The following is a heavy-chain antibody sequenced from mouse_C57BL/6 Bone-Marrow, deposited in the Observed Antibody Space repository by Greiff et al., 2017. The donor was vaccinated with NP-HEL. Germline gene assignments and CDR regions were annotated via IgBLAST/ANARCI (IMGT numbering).Heavy chain of an antibody. CDR3: AREGGDQYYFDY. CDR2: IHPNSGST. J-gene: IGHJ2*01. Sequence: QVQLQQPGAELVKPGASVKLSCKASGYTFTSYWMHWVKQRPGQGLEWIGMIHPNSGSTNYNEKFKSKATLTVDKSSSTAYMQLSSLTSEDSAVYYCAREGGDQYYFDYWGQGTTLTVSS. CDR1: GYTFTSYW. V-gene: IGHV1-64*01.